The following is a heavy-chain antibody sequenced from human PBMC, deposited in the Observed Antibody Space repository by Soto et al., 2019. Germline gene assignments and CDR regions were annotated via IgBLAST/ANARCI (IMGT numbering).Heavy chain of an antibody. CDR2: VYYSGNT. CDR1: GFTLSRYA. D-gene: IGHD6-13*01. V-gene: IGHV4-59*01. Sequence: LYCAASGFTLSRYAMSWIRQPPGKGLEWIGYVYYSGNTNYNPSLESRVTISVDTSRNRFSLNLTSATAADTAVYYCARKWAAVSYAHYYTDV. J-gene: IGHJ6*03. CDR3: ARKWAAVSYAHYYTDV.